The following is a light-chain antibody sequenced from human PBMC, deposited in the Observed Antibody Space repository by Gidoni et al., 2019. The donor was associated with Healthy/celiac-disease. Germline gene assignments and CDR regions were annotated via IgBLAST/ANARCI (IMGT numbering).Light chain of an antibody. CDR1: QSVSSN. Sequence: PGERATLSCRASQSVSSNLAWYQQKPGQAPRLLIYGASTRATGIPARFSGSGSGTEFTLTIRSLQSEDFAVYYCQQYNNWWTFGQGTKVEIK. CDR3: QQYNNWWT. CDR2: GAS. J-gene: IGKJ1*01. V-gene: IGKV3-15*01.